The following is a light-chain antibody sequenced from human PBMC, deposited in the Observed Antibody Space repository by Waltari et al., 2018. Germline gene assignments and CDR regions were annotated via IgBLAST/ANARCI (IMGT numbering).Light chain of an antibody. CDR1: NIGSYS. J-gene: IGLJ1*01. CDR3: HVWHPDVDPGV. V-gene: IGLV3-21*04. Sequence: SYVLTQPPSVSVAPGETARITCGGDNIGSYSCHRYQQRPGQAPMLVIYYDSDRPSGIPERFSGSNSGNTATLTISRVEAGDEAKYYCHVWHPDVDPGVFGTGTDVTVL. CDR2: YDS.